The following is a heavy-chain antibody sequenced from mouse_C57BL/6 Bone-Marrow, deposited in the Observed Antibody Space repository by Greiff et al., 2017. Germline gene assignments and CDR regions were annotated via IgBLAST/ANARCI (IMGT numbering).Heavy chain of an antibody. J-gene: IGHJ1*03. CDR2: IDPENGDT. D-gene: IGHD2-2*01. CDR1: GFNIKDDY. Sequence: EVQLQESGAELVRPGASVKLSCTASGFNIKDDYMHWVKQRPEQGLEWIGWIDPENGDTDYASKFQGKATLTADTSSNTAYLQLSSLTSEDTDVDDGAAIGYDPCWCFDDWGTGTTVTVSA. V-gene: IGHV14-4*01. CDR3: AAIGYDPCWCFDD.